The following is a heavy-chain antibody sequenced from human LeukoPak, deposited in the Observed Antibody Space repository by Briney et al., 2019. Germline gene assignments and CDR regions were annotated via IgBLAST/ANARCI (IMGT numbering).Heavy chain of an antibody. J-gene: IGHJ5*02. D-gene: IGHD3-10*01. Sequence: ASVKVSCKASGYTFTGYAMHCVRQAPGQRLEWMGWINAGNGNTKYSQKFQGRVTITRDTSASTAYMELSSLRSEDTAVYYCARDLGLLWFGEWGNWFDPWGQGTLVTVSS. CDR1: GYTFTGYA. CDR2: INAGNGNT. CDR3: ARDLGLLWFGEWGNWFDP. V-gene: IGHV1-3*01.